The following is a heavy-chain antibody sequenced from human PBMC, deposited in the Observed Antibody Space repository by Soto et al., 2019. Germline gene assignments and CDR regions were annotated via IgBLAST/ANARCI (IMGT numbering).Heavy chain of an antibody. CDR3: ARGYYVILTGNYSQISPFDY. D-gene: IGHD3-9*01. CDR2: ISYDGSNK. CDR1: GFTFSSYA. V-gene: IGHV3-30*14. J-gene: IGHJ4*02. Sequence: GGSLRLSCAASGFTFSSYAMHWVRQAPGKVLEWVAVISYDGSNKYYADSVKGRFTISRGTSKNTLDLQMNSLRAEDTAVYYCARGYYVILTGNYSQISPFDYWGRGTLVTVSS.